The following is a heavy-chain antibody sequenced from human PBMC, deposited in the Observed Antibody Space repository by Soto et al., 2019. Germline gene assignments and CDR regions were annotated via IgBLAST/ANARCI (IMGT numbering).Heavy chain of an antibody. CDR1: GGSISSSSYY. D-gene: IGHD6-6*01. Sequence: SETLSLTCTVSGGSISSSSYYWGWIRQPPGKGLEWIGSIYYSGSTYYNSSLKSRVTISVDTSKNQFSLKLSSVTAADTAVYYCARRGGRSSSSRPVYNWFDPWGQGTLVTVSS. V-gene: IGHV4-39*01. CDR2: IYYSGST. CDR3: ARRGGRSSSSRPVYNWFDP. J-gene: IGHJ5*02.